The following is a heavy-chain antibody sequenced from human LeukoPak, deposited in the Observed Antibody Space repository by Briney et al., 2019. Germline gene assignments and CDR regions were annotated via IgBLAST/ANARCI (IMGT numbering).Heavy chain of an antibody. D-gene: IGHD1-26*01. CDR2: INDNGGRT. CDR3: VKDLRGSDTFDY. V-gene: IGHV3-64D*09. CDR1: GFTFSSYA. J-gene: IGHJ4*02. Sequence: GGSLRLSCSASGFTFSSYAMHWVRRAPGKGLEYVSGINDNGGRTHFADSVKGRFTISRDNSKNTVYLQMSSLRDEDTAVYYCVKDLRGSDTFDYWGQGTLVTVSS.